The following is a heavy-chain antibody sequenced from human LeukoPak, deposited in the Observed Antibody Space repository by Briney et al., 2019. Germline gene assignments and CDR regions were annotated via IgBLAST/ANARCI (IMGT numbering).Heavy chain of an antibody. CDR1: GGSINSSSYY. Sequence: SETLSLTCTVSGGSINSSSYYWGWIRQPPGKGLEWIGSIYYSGSTYYNPSLKSRVTISVDTSKNQFSLKLSSVTAADTAVYYCARGLEELPPEVYFQHWGQGTLVTVSS. D-gene: IGHD1-26*01. J-gene: IGHJ1*01. V-gene: IGHV4-39*07. CDR2: IYYSGST. CDR3: ARGLEELPPEVYFQH.